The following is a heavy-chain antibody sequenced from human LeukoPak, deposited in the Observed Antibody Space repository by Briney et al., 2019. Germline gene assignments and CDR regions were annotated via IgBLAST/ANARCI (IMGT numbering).Heavy chain of an antibody. CDR2: ISGSGGST. CDR1: GFTFSSYA. V-gene: IGHV3-23*01. J-gene: IGHJ4*02. D-gene: IGHD3-3*01. Sequence: GGSLRLSCAASGFTFSSYAMSWVRQAPGKGLEWVSAISGSGGSTYCADSVKGRFTISRDNSKNTLYLQMNSLRAEDTAVYYCAKQGGSYDFYFDYWGQGTLVTVSS. CDR3: AKQGGSYDFYFDY.